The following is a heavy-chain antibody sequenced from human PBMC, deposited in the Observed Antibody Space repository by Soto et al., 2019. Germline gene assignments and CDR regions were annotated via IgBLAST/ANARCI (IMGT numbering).Heavy chain of an antibody. D-gene: IGHD2-8*01. Sequence: QVQLVESGGGVVQPGRSLRLSCAASGFTFSSYGMHWVRQAPGKGLEWVAVISYDGSNKYYADSVKGRFTISRDNSKNTLYLQMNSLGAEDTAVYYCARPRGYCTNGVCYGYYYYYGMDVWGQGTTVTVSS. CDR1: GFTFSSYG. V-gene: IGHV3-30*03. CDR2: ISYDGSNK. CDR3: ARPRGYCTNGVCYGYYYYYGMDV. J-gene: IGHJ6*02.